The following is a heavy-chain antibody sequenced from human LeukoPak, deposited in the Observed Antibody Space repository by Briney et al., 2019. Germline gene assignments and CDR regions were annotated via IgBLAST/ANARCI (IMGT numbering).Heavy chain of an antibody. J-gene: IGHJ4*02. CDR2: IRSKAYGGTT. V-gene: IGHV3-49*04. Sequence: GGSLRLSCTASGFTFGDYAMSWVRQAPGKGLEWVGFIRSKAYGGTTEYAASVKGRFTISRDDSKSIAYLQMNSLKTEDTAVYYCSTDRRLTGLFDFWGQGTQVTVSS. D-gene: IGHD3-9*01. CDR3: STDRRLTGLFDF. CDR1: GFTFGDYA.